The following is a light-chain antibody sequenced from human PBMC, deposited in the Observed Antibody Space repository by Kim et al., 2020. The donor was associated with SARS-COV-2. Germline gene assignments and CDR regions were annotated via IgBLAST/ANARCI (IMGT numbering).Light chain of an antibody. CDR1: QSISRF. CDR2: GAS. V-gene: IGKV1-39*01. CDR3: QENYSMFGT. J-gene: IGKJ4*01. Sequence: DIQMTQSPSSLSASVGDRVTITCRASQSISRFLNWYQHKAGKAPKLLIYGASSLQSGVPSNFSGSGSGTDFTLTISSLQPEDFATYYCQENYSMFGTFGGGTKVDIK.